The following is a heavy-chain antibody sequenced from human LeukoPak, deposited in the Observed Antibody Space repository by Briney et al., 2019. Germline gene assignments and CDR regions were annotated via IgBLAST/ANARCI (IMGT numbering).Heavy chain of an antibody. J-gene: IGHJ4*02. CDR3: AKERDTAMVTIDY. D-gene: IGHD5-18*01. V-gene: IGHV3-30*02. Sequence: GGSLRLSCAASGFTFSSYGMHWVRQAPGKGLEWVAFIRYDGSNKYYADSVKGRFTISRDNSKNMLYLQMNSLRAEDTAVYYCAKERDTAMVTIDYWGQGTLVTVSS. CDR1: GFTFSSYG. CDR2: IRYDGSNK.